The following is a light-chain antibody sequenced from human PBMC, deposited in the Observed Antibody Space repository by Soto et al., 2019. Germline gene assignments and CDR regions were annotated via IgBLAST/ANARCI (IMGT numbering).Light chain of an antibody. CDR2: GAS. V-gene: IGKV3-20*01. Sequence: EIVLTQSPGTLSLSPVERATLSFISSQSVRSSHLAWYQQKPGQAPRLLIYGASSRATGIPDRFSGSGSGTDFTLTISRLEPEDFAVYYCQQYSTSPPTCGGGTKGDIK. CDR3: QQYSTSPPT. J-gene: IGKJ4*01. CDR1: QSVRSSH.